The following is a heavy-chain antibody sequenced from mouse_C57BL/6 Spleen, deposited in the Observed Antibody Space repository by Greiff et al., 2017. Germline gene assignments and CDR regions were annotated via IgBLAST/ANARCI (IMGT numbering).Heavy chain of an antibody. V-gene: IGHV1-72*01. Sequence: VQLQQPGAELVKPGASVKLSCKASGYTFTSYWMRWVKQRPGRGLEWIGRIDPNSGGTKYNEKFKSKATLTVDKPSSTAYMQLSSLTSEDSAVYYCARKNLYDYGAYWYFDVWGTGTTVTVSS. D-gene: IGHD2-4*01. CDR2: IDPNSGGT. CDR1: GYTFTSYW. CDR3: ARKNLYDYGAYWYFDV. J-gene: IGHJ1*03.